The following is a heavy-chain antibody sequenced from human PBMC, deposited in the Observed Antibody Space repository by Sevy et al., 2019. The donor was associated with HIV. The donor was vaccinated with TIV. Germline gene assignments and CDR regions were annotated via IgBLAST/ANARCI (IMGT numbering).Heavy chain of an antibody. CDR1: GYTFTSYG. V-gene: IGHV1-18*01. D-gene: IGHD2-21*01. CDR2: ISDYNGNT. Sequence: ASVKVSGKASGYTFTSYGISWVRQAPGQGLEWMGWISDYNGNTNYAQKLQGRVTMNTDTSKSTAYMELWSLRSDDTAVYYCARDGCGSQYYFDYWGQGTLVTVSS. CDR3: ARDGCGSQYYFDY. J-gene: IGHJ4*02.